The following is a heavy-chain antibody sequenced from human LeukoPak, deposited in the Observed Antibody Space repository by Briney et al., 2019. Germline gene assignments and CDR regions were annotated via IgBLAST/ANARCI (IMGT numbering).Heavy chain of an antibody. J-gene: IGHJ6*03. Sequence: GASVKVSCKASGGTFSSYAISWVRQAPGQGLEWMGGIIPIFGTANYAQKFQGRVTITADKSTSTAYMELRRLRSDDTAVYSCARVRPLDCRSTSCYFFSHYYYYMDVWGKGTTVTVSS. CDR3: ARVRPLDCRSTSCYFFSHYYYYMDV. V-gene: IGHV1-69*06. D-gene: IGHD2-2*01. CDR2: IIPIFGTA. CDR1: GGTFSSYA.